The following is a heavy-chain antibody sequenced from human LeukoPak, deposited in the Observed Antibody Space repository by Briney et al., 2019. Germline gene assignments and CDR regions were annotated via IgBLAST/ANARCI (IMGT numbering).Heavy chain of an antibody. CDR2: IYPGDSDT. D-gene: IGHD6-13*01. CDR1: GYSFASYW. V-gene: IGHV5-51*01. Sequence: GESLKISCKGSGYSFASYWIGWVRQMPGKGLEWMGIIYPGDSDTRYSPSFQGQVTISADKSISTAYLQWSSLKASDTAMYYCARRRGYSSSWHEYYFDYWGQGTLVTVSS. CDR3: ARRRGYSSSWHEYYFDY. J-gene: IGHJ4*02.